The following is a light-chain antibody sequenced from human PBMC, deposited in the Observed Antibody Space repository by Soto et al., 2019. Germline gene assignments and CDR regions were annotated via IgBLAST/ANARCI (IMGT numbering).Light chain of an antibody. CDR3: QQYGSSPLFT. Sequence: EIVLTQSPGTLSLSPGERATLSCRASQSVSSSYLAWYQQKPGQAPRLLIYGASGRATGIPDRFSGSGSGTDFTLTISRLEPPDFAVYYCQQYGSSPLFTFGPGTKVDIK. CDR2: GAS. V-gene: IGKV3-20*01. CDR1: QSVSSSY. J-gene: IGKJ3*01.